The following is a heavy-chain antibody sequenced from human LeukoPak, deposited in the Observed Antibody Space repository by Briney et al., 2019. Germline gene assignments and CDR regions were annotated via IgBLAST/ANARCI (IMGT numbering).Heavy chain of an antibody. V-gene: IGHV4-39*07. J-gene: IGHJ4*02. Sequence: SETLSLTCTVSGGSISSSSYYWGWIRQPPGKGLEWIGYIYHSGSTYYNPSLKSRVTISVDRSKNQFSLKLSSVTAADTAVYYCARGPNGGGYDFLPSPFDYWGQGTLVTVSS. CDR1: GGSISSSSYY. D-gene: IGHD5-12*01. CDR3: ARGPNGGGYDFLPSPFDY. CDR2: IYHSGST.